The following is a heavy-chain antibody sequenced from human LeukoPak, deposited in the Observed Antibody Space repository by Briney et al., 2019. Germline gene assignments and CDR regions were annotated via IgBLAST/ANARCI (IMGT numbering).Heavy chain of an antibody. V-gene: IGHV1-2*02. Sequence: KPGASVKVSCKASGYTFTDYYMHWVRQAPGQGFEWMGCINPNDGDTNYAQKFQGRVTMTRDTSISTAHMEVSRLRSDDTAVYYCARANFLYCSSTTCLFDYWGQGTLVTVSS. CDR2: INPNDGDT. D-gene: IGHD2-2*01. CDR1: GYTFTDYY. J-gene: IGHJ4*02. CDR3: ARANFLYCSSTTCLFDY.